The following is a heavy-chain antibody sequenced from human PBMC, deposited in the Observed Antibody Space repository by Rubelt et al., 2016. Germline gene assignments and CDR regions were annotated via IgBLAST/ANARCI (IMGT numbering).Heavy chain of an antibody. J-gene: IGHJ6*02. D-gene: IGHD2-2*02. CDR2: INHSGSN. CDR3: VRDTIYYSYHGMDV. Sequence: QVQLQQWGAGLLKPSETLSLTCAVYGGSFSGYYWSWIRQPPGKGLEWIGKINHSGSNNYNPSLKSRVTISVDTSKNQFSLKRRLVTAADTAVYDCVRDTIYYSYHGMDVWGQGTTVTVSS. V-gene: IGHV4-34*01. CDR1: GGSFSGYY.